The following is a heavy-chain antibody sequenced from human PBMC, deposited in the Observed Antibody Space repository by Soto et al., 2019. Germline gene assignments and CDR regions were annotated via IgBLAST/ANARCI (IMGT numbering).Heavy chain of an antibody. CDR3: AKVERSGRGPPFSCHI. D-gene: IGHD5-12*01. CDR2: ISYDGKNK. Sequence: GGSLRLSCAASGFTFSSYAMHWVRQAPGKGLEWVAVISYDGKNKYYAESVKGRFTISRDNSMITLLLQMNTLGADDTAIYYCAKVERSGRGPPFSCHIWGQGTMVTVSS. CDR1: GFTFSSYA. J-gene: IGHJ3*02. V-gene: IGHV3-30*04.